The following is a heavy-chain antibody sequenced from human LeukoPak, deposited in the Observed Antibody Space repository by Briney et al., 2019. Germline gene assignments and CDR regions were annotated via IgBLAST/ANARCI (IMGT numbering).Heavy chain of an antibody. CDR2: INHSGST. V-gene: IGHV4-34*01. Sequence: SETLSLTCAVYGGSFSGYYWSWIRQPPGKGLEWIGEINHSGSTNYNPSLKSRVTISVDTSKKQFSLKLSSVTAADTAVYYCARGGSGYDFWSGYSYYFDYWGQGTLVTVSS. D-gene: IGHD3-3*01. CDR3: ARGGSGYDFWSGYSYYFDY. CDR1: GGSFSGYY. J-gene: IGHJ4*02.